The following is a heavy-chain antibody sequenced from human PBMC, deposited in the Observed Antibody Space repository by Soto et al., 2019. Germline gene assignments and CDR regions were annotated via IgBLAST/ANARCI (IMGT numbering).Heavy chain of an antibody. Sequence: PSETLSLTCIVSGGSLSSGDYYWSWIRQYPGKDREWIGYIYYSGSTYYNPSLKSRVTISVDTSKNQFSLKLSSVTAADTAVYYCARGVYKVDTAMVGLRYYYYGMDVWGQGTTFTVSS. V-gene: IGHV4-31*03. D-gene: IGHD5-18*01. J-gene: IGHJ6*02. CDR1: GGSLSSGDYY. CDR2: IYYSGST. CDR3: ARGVYKVDTAMVGLRYYYYGMDV.